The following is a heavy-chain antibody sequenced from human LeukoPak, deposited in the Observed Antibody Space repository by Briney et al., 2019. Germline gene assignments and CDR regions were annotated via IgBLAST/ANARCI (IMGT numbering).Heavy chain of an antibody. CDR2: MNPNSGNT. J-gene: IGHJ6*02. D-gene: IGHD2-2*01. CDR1: GYTFTSYD. Sequence: ASVKVSCKASGYTFTSYDINWVRQATGQGLEWMGWMNPNSGNTGYAQKFQGRVTMTRNTSISTAYMELSSLRSEDTAVYYCARGSVVPAAKAYYYYYGMDVWGQGTTVTASS. V-gene: IGHV1-8*01. CDR3: ARGSVVPAAKAYYYYYGMDV.